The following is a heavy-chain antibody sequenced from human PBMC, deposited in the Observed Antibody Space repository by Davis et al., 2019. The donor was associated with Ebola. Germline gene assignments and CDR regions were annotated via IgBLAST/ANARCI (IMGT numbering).Heavy chain of an antibody. J-gene: IGHJ4*02. D-gene: IGHD6-19*01. CDR2: IYHSGST. CDR1: GGSFNDYY. Sequence: PSETLSLTCALYGGSFNDYYWGWIRQPPGKGLEWIGSIYHSGSTYYNPSLKSRVTISVDTSKNQFSLKLTSVTAADTAMYYCAREASYYNSGWDYWGQGTLVTVSS. CDR3: AREASYYNSGWDY. V-gene: IGHV4-34*01.